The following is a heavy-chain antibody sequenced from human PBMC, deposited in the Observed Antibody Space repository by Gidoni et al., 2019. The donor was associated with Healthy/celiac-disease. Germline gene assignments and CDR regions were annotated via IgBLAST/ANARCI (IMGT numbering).Heavy chain of an antibody. CDR1: GFTCSSEA. Sequence: EVQLLESGGGLVQPGGCLGLAGAAAGFTCSSEAMSCVRPAPGKGLEWVSSISGSGGSTYYADSVKGRFTISRDNSKNTLYLQMNSLRAEDTAVYYCAKDQGPYYDSSGYLGSDPLGYWGQGTLVTVSS. CDR2: ISGSGGST. V-gene: IGHV3-23*01. D-gene: IGHD3-22*01. CDR3: AKDQGPYYDSSGYLGSDPLGY. J-gene: IGHJ4*02.